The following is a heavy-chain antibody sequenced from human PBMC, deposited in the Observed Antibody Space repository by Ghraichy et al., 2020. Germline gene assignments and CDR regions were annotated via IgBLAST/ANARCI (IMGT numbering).Heavy chain of an antibody. CDR1: GFTFDDYT. CDR3: AKDLGYCSSTSCYYYYYGMDV. D-gene: IGHD2-2*01. J-gene: IGHJ6*02. Sequence: ESLNISCAASGFTFDDYTMHWVRQAPGKGLEWVCLISWDGGSTYYADSVKGRFTISRDNSKNSLYLQMNSLRTEDTALYYCAKDLGYCSSTSCYYYYYGMDVWGQGTTVTVSS. CDR2: ISWDGGST. V-gene: IGHV3-43*01.